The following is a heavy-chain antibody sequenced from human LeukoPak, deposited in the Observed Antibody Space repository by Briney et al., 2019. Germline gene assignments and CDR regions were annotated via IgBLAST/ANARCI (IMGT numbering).Heavy chain of an antibody. D-gene: IGHD1-26*01. CDR1: GYTFTGYY. CDR2: INPNSGGT. CDR3: ALGSTTGRHAFDI. Sequence: ASVKVSCKASGYTFTGYYMHWVPQAPGQGLEWMGRINPNSGGTNYAQKFQGRVTMTRDTSISTAYMELSRLRSDYTAVYYCALGSTTGRHAFDIWGQGTMVTVSS. J-gene: IGHJ3*02. V-gene: IGHV1-2*06.